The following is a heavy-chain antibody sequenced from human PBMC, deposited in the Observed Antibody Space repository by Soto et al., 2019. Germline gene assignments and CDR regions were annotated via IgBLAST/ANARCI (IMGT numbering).Heavy chain of an antibody. V-gene: IGHV1-69*19. D-gene: IGHD3-22*01. CDR2: IIPMFGTA. J-gene: IGHJ4*02. CDR1: GGTFNTFA. CDR3: ARFSPPRGYYAY. Sequence: QVQLVQSGAEVKKPGSSVKVSCMASGGTFNTFAISWVRQAPGQGLEWMGGIIPMFGTAHYAQKFQGRVTITADEYTRTVYKDLSSLRSEDTAVYYCARFSPPRGYYAYLGLGTLVTVSS.